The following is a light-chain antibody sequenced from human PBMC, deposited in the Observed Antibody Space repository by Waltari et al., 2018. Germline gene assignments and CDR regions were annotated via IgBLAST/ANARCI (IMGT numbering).Light chain of an antibody. CDR2: RVS. Sequence: DVVMTQSPLSLPVTLGQPASISCNSSQSLLHIDGNTYLSWFQQRPGQSPRRLFYRVSRRDPGVPDRFSDSGTGTHFTLTIRRVEAEDVGLYFCMQGIHRPWTFGQGTRVEMK. CDR3: MQGIHRPWT. CDR1: QSLLHIDGNTY. V-gene: IGKV2-30*02. J-gene: IGKJ1*01.